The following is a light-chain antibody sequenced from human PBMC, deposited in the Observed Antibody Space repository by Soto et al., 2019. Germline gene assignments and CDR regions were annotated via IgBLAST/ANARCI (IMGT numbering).Light chain of an antibody. Sequence: QSALTQPAAVSKSPGPSITISCTGTSSDVGGYNYVSWYQQHPGKAPKHMIYEVSNRPSGVSNRFSGSKSGNTASLTISGLQAEDEAEYNCSSYPSSSTGVVFGGGTEHTVL. V-gene: IGLV2-14*01. J-gene: IGLJ2*01. CDR1: SSDVGGYNY. CDR2: EVS. CDR3: SSYPSSSTGVV.